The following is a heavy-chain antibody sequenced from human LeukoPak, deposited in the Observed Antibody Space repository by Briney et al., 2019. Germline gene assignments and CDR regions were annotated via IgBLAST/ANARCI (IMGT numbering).Heavy chain of an antibody. Sequence: SETLSLTCAVYGGSFSGYYWSWIRQPPGKGLEWIGEINHSGSTNYNPSLKSRVTISVDTSKNQFSLKLSSVTAADTAVYYCARRPYYDYVWGSYRKNYYYYMDAWGKGTTVTVSS. CDR1: GGSFSGYY. CDR3: ARRPYYDYVWGSYRKNYYYYMDA. D-gene: IGHD3-16*02. J-gene: IGHJ6*03. CDR2: INHSGST. V-gene: IGHV4-34*01.